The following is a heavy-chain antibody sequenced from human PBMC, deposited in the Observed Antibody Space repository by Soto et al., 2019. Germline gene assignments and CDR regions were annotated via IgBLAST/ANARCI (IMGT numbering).Heavy chain of an antibody. V-gene: IGHV3-49*03. CDR3: TRDHFTLLWFGELSTIDY. D-gene: IGHD3-10*01. J-gene: IGHJ4*02. CDR2: IRSKAYGGTT. Sequence: GGSLRLSCTASGFTFGDYAMSWFRQAPGKGLEWVGFIRSKAYGGTTEYAASVKGKFTISRDDSKSIAYLQMNSLKTEDTAVYYCTRDHFTLLWFGELSTIDYWGQGTLVTVSS. CDR1: GFTFGDYA.